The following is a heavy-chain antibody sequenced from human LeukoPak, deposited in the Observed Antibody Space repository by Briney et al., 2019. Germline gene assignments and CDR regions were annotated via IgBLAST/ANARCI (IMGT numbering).Heavy chain of an antibody. CDR1: GFTFSSYG. CDR3: AKDEFGRYFHWLGPDV. D-gene: IGHD3-9*01. Sequence: GGSLRLSCAASGFTFSSYGMHWVRQAPGKGLEWVAFIRYDGSNKYYADSVKGRFTISRDNSKNTLYLQMNSLRAEDTAVYYCAKDEFGRYFHWLGPDVWGKGTTVTISS. CDR2: IRYDGSNK. V-gene: IGHV3-30*02. J-gene: IGHJ6*04.